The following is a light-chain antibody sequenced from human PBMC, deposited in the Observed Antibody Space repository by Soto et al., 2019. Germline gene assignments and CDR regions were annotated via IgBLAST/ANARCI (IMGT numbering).Light chain of an antibody. Sequence: EIVLTQSPATLSLSPGERATLSCWASQAVTGCLAWYQQKPGQPPRLLIYDVSTRGAGIPARFSGSGSGTDFTLTISGLEPEDFAVYCCQQRSNWPLTFGGGTTVEMK. CDR3: QQRSNWPLT. V-gene: IGKV3-11*01. CDR2: DVS. J-gene: IGKJ4*01. CDR1: QAVTGC.